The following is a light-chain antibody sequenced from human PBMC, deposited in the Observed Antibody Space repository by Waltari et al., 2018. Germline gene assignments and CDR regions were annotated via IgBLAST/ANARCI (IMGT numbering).Light chain of an antibody. CDR1: TLGAQF. Sequence: SYDLTQPPSVSVAPGQTATITCSGDTLGAQFASLYQLRPGQSPVMVIYQDVKRPSDIPERFSGSISGDTATLTISGTQAMDEADYYCQTWDSNVIFGGGTKLTVL. CDR2: QDV. J-gene: IGLJ2*01. V-gene: IGLV3-1*01. CDR3: QTWDSNVI.